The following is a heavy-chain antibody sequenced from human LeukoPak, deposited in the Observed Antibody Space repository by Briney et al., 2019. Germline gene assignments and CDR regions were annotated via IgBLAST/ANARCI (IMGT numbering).Heavy chain of an antibody. CDR1: GLIFDKSW. CDR3: AKNAKLLWFGELLMAYDAFDI. D-gene: IGHD3-10*01. V-gene: IGHV3-23*01. CDR2: ISGSGGST. Sequence: GGSLRLSCAASGLIFDKSWMNWVRQAPGKGLEWVSAISGSGGSTYYADSVKGRFTISRDNSKNTLYLQMNSLRAEDTAVYYCAKNAKLLWFGELLMAYDAFDIWGQGTMVTVSS. J-gene: IGHJ3*02.